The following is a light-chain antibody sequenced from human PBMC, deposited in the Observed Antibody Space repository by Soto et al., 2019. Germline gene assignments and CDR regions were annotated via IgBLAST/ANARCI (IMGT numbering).Light chain of an antibody. CDR2: DAS. CDR1: QRISNH. V-gene: IGKV1-39*01. Sequence: DIQMTPSPSSLSASVGDRVTITCRASQRISNHLNWYQQKPGKAPKLLIYDASSLQSGVPSRFSGSGSGTDFTLTISSLQPEDSAIYYCQQANSFPITFGQGTRLEIK. CDR3: QQANSFPIT. J-gene: IGKJ5*01.